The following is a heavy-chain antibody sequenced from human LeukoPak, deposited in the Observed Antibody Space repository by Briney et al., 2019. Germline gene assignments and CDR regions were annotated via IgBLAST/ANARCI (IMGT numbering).Heavy chain of an antibody. J-gene: IGHJ2*01. CDR1: GLSLSNAW. CDR3: ITLGGDNWFDWYFDL. CDR2: IRAKVDGGTV. D-gene: IGHD1-1*01. Sequence: GGSLRLSCAASGLSLSNAWMSWVRQVPGKGLEWLGRIRAKVDGGTVDYAAPVKGRFTISRDESENTLYLHLTSLKIEDAAVYYCITLGGDNWFDWYFDLWGRGTLVTVSS. V-gene: IGHV3-15*01.